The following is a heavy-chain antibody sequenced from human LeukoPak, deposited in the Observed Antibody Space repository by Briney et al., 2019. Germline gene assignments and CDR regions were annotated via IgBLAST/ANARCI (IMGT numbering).Heavy chain of an antibody. Sequence: SSETLSLTCTVSGGSISSYYWSWIRQPAGKGLEWIGRIYTSGSTNYNPSLKSRVTMSVDTSKNQFSLKLSSVTAADTAVYYCARRYLDWLLEDWFDPWGQGTLVTVSS. D-gene: IGHD3-9*01. CDR2: IYTSGST. CDR1: GGSISSYY. V-gene: IGHV4-4*07. J-gene: IGHJ5*02. CDR3: ARRYLDWLLEDWFDP.